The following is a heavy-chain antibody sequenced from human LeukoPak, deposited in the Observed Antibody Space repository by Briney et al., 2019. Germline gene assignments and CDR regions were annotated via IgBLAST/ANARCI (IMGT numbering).Heavy chain of an antibody. D-gene: IGHD2-2*01. V-gene: IGHV4-59*01. Sequence: SETLSLTCTASGGSISSYYWSWIRQPPGKGLEWIGYIYYSGSTNYNPSLKSRVTISVDTSKNQFSLKLSSVTAADTAVYYCASYTTSRYCSSTSCYRAFDIWGQGTMVTVSS. CDR3: ASYTTSRYCSSTSCYRAFDI. CDR1: GGSISSYY. CDR2: IYYSGST. J-gene: IGHJ3*02.